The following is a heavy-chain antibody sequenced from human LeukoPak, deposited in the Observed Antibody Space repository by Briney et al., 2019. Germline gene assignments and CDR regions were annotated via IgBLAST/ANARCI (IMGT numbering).Heavy chain of an antibody. CDR3: ARARFLEWLSAGSDYYYYMDV. CDR1: GYTFTSYG. V-gene: IGHV1-18*01. Sequence: ASVKVSCKASGYTFTSYGISWVRRAPGQGLEWMGWISAYNGNTNYAQKLQGRVTMTTDTSTSTAYMELRSLRSDDTAVYYCARARFLEWLSAGSDYYYYMDVWGKGTTVTVSS. CDR2: ISAYNGNT. D-gene: IGHD3-3*01. J-gene: IGHJ6*03.